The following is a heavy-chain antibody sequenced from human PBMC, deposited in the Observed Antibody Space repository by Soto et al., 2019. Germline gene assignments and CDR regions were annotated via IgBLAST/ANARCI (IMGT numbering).Heavy chain of an antibody. CDR1: GFSFSADGVG. CDR3: AHAFGGTSWPNDAFDV. J-gene: IGHJ3*01. Sequence: HITLKESGPTLVKPTQTLTLTCIFSGFSFSADGVGVCWIRQPPGKTLEWLALIYWDDDTRYRPSLKSRLTITKDSSTNQVVLTMTNMDPLDTATYYCAHAFGGTSWPNDAFDVWGQGTVVTVSS. D-gene: IGHD3-16*01. CDR2: IYWDDDT. V-gene: IGHV2-5*02.